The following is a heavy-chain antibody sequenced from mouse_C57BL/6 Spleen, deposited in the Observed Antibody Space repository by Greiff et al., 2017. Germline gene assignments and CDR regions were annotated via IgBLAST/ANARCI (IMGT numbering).Heavy chain of an antibody. J-gene: IGHJ3*01. CDR2: IHPNSGST. D-gene: IGHD3-2*02. CDR1: GYTFTSYW. CDR3: ARPDSSGPD. V-gene: IGHV1-64*01. Sequence: QVQLKQSGAELVKPGASVKLSCKASGYTFTSYWMHWVKQRPGKGLEWIGMIHPNSGSTNYNEKFKSKATLTVDKSSSTAYMQLSSLKSEDSAVYYCARPDSSGPDWGQGTLVTVSA.